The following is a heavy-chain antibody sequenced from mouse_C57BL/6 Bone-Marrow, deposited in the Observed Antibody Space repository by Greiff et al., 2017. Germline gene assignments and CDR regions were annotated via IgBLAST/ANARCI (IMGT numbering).Heavy chain of an antibody. CDR1: GYTFTDYN. V-gene: IGHV1-18*01. J-gene: IGHJ1*03. CDR3: ARLVVWYFDV. CDR2: INPNNGGT. Sequence: EVQLQQSGPELVKPGASVKIPCKASGYTFTDYNMDWVKQSHGKSLEWIGDINPNNGGTIYNQKFKGKATLTLDKSSSTAYMELRSLTSEDTAVYYCARLVVWYFDVWGTGTTVTVSS. D-gene: IGHD2-2*01.